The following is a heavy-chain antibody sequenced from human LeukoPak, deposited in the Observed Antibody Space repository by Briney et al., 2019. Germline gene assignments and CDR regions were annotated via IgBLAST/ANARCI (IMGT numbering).Heavy chain of an antibody. CDR1: GFTFSSYS. Sequence: GGSLRLSCAASGFTFSSYSMNWVRQAPGKGLEWVSCISSGGDTIYSADSVKGRFTISRDNAKNSLFPQMNSLRDDDTAVYFCARAYSQPRSPKFFDYWGHGALVTVSS. CDR3: ARAYSQPRSPKFFDY. J-gene: IGHJ4*01. CDR2: ISSGGDTI. V-gene: IGHV3-48*02. D-gene: IGHD2-21*01.